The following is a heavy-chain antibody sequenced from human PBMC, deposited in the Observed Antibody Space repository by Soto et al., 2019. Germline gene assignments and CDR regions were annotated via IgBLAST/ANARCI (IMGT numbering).Heavy chain of an antibody. J-gene: IGHJ4*02. V-gene: IGHV1-46*01. D-gene: IGHD5-12*01. CDR3: ARVAVTGGYVSSVGEFDY. CDR1: GYTFTSYY. CDR2: INPSGGST. Sequence: GASVKVSCKASGYTFTSYYMHWVRQAPGQGLEWMGIINPSGGSTSYAQKFQGRVTMTRDTSTSTVYMELSSLRSEDTAVYYCARVAVTGGYVSSVGEFDYWGQGTLVTVS.